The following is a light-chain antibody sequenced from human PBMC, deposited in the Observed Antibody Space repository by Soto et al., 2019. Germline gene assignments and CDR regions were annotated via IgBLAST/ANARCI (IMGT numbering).Light chain of an antibody. J-gene: IGLJ1*01. Sequence: SVLTQPASVSGSPGQSITISCTGTSSDVGSYNLVSWYQQHPGKAPKLMIYEGSKRPSGVSNRFSGPKSGNTASLTISGLQAEDEADYYCCSYAGSSTPYVFGTGTKVTVL. CDR3: CSYAGSSTPYV. CDR2: EGS. CDR1: SSDVGSYNL. V-gene: IGLV2-23*01.